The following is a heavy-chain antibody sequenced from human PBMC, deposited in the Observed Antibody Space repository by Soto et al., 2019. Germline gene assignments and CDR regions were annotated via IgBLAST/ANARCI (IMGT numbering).Heavy chain of an antibody. V-gene: IGHV4-34*01. Sequence: NPSETLSLTCAVYGGSLSGYYWSWIRQPPGKGLEWVGEINHSGSTNYNPSLKSRVTISVDTSKNQFSLKLSSVTAADTAVYYCARAATLYSYGRVYFDYWGQGTLVTVSS. CDR1: GGSLSGYY. CDR3: ARAATLYSYGRVYFDY. J-gene: IGHJ4*02. CDR2: INHSGST. D-gene: IGHD5-18*01.